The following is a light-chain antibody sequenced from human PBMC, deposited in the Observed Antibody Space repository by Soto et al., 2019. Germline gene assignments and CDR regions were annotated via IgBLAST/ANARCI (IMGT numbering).Light chain of an antibody. J-gene: IGKJ2*01. V-gene: IGKV3-20*01. Sequence: EVLLTQSPATLSLSLGETATLSCRASQSIASKYLVWYQQKPGQSPRLLVYAASGRGAGIPTRYTGSGSGTDFTLTISRVEPGDVAVYYCQHFGTSPPYTFGQGTK. CDR1: QSIASKY. CDR2: AAS. CDR3: QHFGTSPPYT.